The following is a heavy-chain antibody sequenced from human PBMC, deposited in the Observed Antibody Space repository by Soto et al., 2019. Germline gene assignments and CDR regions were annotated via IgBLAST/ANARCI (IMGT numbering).Heavy chain of an antibody. CDR3: AREWRPPLAVFDF. D-gene: IGHD3-3*01. CDR1: GFTFSTYW. J-gene: IGHJ4*02. CDR2: IKQHGNEK. Sequence: GGSLRLSCTASGFTFSTYWMTWVRQAPGKGLEWVANIKQHGNEKYYLDSVNGRFTISRDNAKNSLYLQMNSLRAEDTAVYYCAREWRPPLAVFDFWGQGTPVTVSS. V-gene: IGHV3-7*03.